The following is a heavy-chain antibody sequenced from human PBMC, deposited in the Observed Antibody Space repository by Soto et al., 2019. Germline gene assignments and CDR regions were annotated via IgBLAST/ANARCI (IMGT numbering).Heavy chain of an antibody. CDR1: GGSIRSGGYY. V-gene: IGHV4-31*03. J-gene: IGHJ4*02. D-gene: IGHD4-17*01. CDR2: IYYSGST. Sequence: SETLSLTCTVSGGSIRSGGYYWSWLRRHPGKGLEWIGYIYYSGSTYYNPSLKSRVTISRDTSKNQFSLKLSSVTAADTAVYYCARETTTVTTFDYWGQGTLVTVSS. CDR3: ARETTTVTTFDY.